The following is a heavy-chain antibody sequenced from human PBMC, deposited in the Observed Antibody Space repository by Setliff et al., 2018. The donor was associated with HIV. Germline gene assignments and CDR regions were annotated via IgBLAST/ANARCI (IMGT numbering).Heavy chain of an antibody. CDR2: IHYSGST. CDR3: ARAMGGSRTDFDY. D-gene: IGHD2-2*01. Sequence: SETLSLTCTVSGGSISSHYWSWIRQPPGKGLEWIGYIHYSGSTNYNPSLKSRVTISIDTSKNQFSLKLTSVTAADTAVYCCARAMGGSRTDFDYWGQGTLVTVSS. V-gene: IGHV4-59*11. J-gene: IGHJ4*02. CDR1: GGSISSHY.